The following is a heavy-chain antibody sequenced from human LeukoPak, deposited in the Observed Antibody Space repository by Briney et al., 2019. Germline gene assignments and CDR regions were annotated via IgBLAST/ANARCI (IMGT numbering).Heavy chain of an antibody. CDR3: ARGDFWSGPGFDY. CDR2: LKQDGIEK. V-gene: IGHV3-7*01. D-gene: IGHD3-3*01. J-gene: IGHJ4*02. CDR1: RFTFSTYW. Sequence: GGSVRLLCAASRFTFSTYWMMWVRKAPGKGREGGAKLKQDGIEKYYVYSVKGRFTISRDNAKNSLYLQMSRLRVEDTAVYYCARGDFWSGPGFDYWGQGTLVTVSS.